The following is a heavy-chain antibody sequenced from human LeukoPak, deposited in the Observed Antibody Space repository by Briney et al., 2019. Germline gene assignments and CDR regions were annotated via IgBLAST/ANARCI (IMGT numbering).Heavy chain of an antibody. CDR2: LSDDGSDK. CDR1: GFTFSRYW. V-gene: IGHV3-30*18. Sequence: GGSLRLSCAASGFTFSRYWMHWVRQAPGKGLEWVAGLSDDGSDKYYGDSVKGRFSISRDNSKNTLYLQMNSLRAEDTAVYYFAKGRGPMEYYFDYWGQGILVTVSS. J-gene: IGHJ4*02. D-gene: IGHD3-10*01. CDR3: AKGRGPMEYYFDY.